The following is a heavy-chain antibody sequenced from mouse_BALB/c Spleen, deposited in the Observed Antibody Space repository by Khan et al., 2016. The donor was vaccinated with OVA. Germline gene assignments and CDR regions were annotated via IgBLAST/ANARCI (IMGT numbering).Heavy chain of an antibody. CDR3: ARMKKIVATYFDY. Sequence: QVQLQQSGAELVKAGASVKMSCKASGYTFTSYWMHWVKQRLGQGLEWFAETNPTNGRTYYNEQFKSKANLTVGKSSSTADMLLCGPTVDDSAVYYWARMKKIVATYFDYWGQGTTLTVSS. V-gene: IGHV1S81*02. CDR1: GYTFTSYW. D-gene: IGHD1-1*01. J-gene: IGHJ2*01. CDR2: TNPTNGRT.